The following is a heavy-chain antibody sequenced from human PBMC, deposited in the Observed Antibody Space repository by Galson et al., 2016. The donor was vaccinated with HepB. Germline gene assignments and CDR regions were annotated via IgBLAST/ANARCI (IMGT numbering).Heavy chain of an antibody. CDR3: VRGAVPDPEAFDI. CDR1: GDSITKYY. D-gene: IGHD6-19*01. CDR2: FSDSGST. J-gene: IGHJ3*02. Sequence: SETLSLTCTVSGDSITKYYWTWIRQPPGKGLEWIGFFSDSGSTSHNPSLNSRVTMSVDTSKSQFSLKLSSVTAADTAVYYCVRGAVPDPEAFDIWGQGTVVTVSP. V-gene: IGHV4-59*08.